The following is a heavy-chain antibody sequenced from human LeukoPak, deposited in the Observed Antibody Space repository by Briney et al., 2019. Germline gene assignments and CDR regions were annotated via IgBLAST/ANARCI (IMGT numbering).Heavy chain of an antibody. D-gene: IGHD1-26*01. CDR3: ARVEVGAVDY. Sequence: GGSLRLSCAASGFTFSTYGIHWVRQAPGKGLQWVAFIRYDGGNEYYSDSVKGRFIISRDNSKNTLYLQMNSLRAEDTAVYYCARVEVGAVDYWGQGTLVTVSS. V-gene: IGHV3-30*02. J-gene: IGHJ4*02. CDR1: GFTFSTYG. CDR2: IRYDGGNE.